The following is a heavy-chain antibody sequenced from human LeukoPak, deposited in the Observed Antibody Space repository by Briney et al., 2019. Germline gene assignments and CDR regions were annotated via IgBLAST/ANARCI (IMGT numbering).Heavy chain of an antibody. J-gene: IGHJ4*02. V-gene: IGHV1-8*01. CDR3: ARGFEYSSVSDY. CDR2: MNPNSGNT. D-gene: IGHD6-6*01. CDR1: GCTFTSYD. Sequence: ASVKVSCKASGCTFTSYDINWVRQATGQELEWMGWMNPNSGNTGYAQKFQGRVTMTRNTSISTAYMELSSLRSEDTAVYYCARGFEYSSVSDYWGQGTLVTVSS.